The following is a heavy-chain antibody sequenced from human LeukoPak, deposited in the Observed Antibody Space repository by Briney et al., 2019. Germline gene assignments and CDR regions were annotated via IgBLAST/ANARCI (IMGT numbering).Heavy chain of an antibody. CDR1: GGSISSYY. V-gene: IGHV4-59*01. CDR3: ARERYSSSWYNWFDP. Sequence: NPSETLSLTCTVSGGSISSYYWSWIRQPPGKGLEWIGYIYYSGSTNYNPSLKSRVTISVDTSKNQFSLKLSSVTAADTAVYYCARERYSSSWYNWFDPWGQGTLVTVSS. D-gene: IGHD6-13*01. J-gene: IGHJ5*02. CDR2: IYYSGST.